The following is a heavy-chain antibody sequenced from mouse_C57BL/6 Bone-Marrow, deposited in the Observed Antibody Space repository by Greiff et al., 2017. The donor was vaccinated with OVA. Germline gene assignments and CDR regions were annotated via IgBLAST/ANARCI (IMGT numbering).Heavy chain of an antibody. Sequence: DVMLVESGEGLVKPGGSLKLSCAASGFTFSSYAMSWVRQTPEKRLEWVAYISSGGDYIYYADTVKGRFTISRDNARNTLYQQMSSLKSEDTAMYYCTTGTAWFAYWGQGTLVTVSA. V-gene: IGHV5-9-1*02. CDR3: TTGTAWFAY. CDR2: ISSGGDYI. J-gene: IGHJ3*01. D-gene: IGHD4-1*01. CDR1: GFTFSSYA.